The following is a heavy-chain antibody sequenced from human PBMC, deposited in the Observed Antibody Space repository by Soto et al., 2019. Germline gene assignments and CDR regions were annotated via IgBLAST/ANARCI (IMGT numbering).Heavy chain of an antibody. CDR1: GYTFTGYY. CDR3: ARGSDSSGWYNFDY. Sequence: ASVKVSCKASGYTFTGYYMHWVRQAPGQGLEWMGWINPNSGGTNYAQKFQGWVTMTRDTSISTAYMELSRLRSDDTAVYYCARGSDSSGWYNFDYWGQGTLVTVSS. V-gene: IGHV1-2*04. D-gene: IGHD6-19*01. CDR2: INPNSGGT. J-gene: IGHJ4*02.